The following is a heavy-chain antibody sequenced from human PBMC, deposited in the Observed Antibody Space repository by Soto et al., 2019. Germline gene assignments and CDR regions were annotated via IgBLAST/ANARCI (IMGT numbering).Heavy chain of an antibody. CDR3: ATPPGYSSSADFGAFDI. Sequence: SVKVSCKASGYTFTSYYMHWVRQAPGQGLEWMGRIIPILGIANYAQKFQGRVTITADKSTSTAYMELSSLRSEDTAVYYCATPPGYSSSADFGAFDIWGQGTMVTVSS. J-gene: IGHJ3*02. CDR1: GYTFTSYY. D-gene: IGHD6-13*01. V-gene: IGHV1-69*02. CDR2: IIPILGIA.